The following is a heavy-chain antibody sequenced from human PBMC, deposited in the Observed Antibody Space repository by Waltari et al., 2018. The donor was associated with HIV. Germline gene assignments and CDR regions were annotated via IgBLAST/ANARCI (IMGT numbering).Heavy chain of an antibody. CDR3: ARGEDLSLTHLPPGFRLQF. CDR1: GATFINYF. V-gene: IGHV1-2*06. Sequence: VQSASDVRARGASVTLSCKISGATFINYFIYWFRQAPGPGLEGLGQINPDSGGTAYSQTFQGRVTMTRDTSSASAYMELTRLTAPDTAMYFGARGEDLSLTHLPPGFRLQFWGQGSLVSVSS. J-gene: IGHJ4*02. D-gene: IGHD1-26*01. CDR2: INPDSGGT.